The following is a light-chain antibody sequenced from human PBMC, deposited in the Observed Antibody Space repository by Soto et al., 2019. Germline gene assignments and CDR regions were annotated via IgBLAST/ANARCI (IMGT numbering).Light chain of an antibody. Sequence: DIQMTQSPSTLSASLGDRVTITCRASQSISSWLAWYHQKPGKAPKLLIYKASSLESGVPSRFSGSGSGTDFTLTISSLQPEDFATYYCQQSYSTPYTFGQGTRLEIK. CDR3: QQSYSTPYT. J-gene: IGKJ5*01. CDR1: QSISSW. V-gene: IGKV1-5*03. CDR2: KAS.